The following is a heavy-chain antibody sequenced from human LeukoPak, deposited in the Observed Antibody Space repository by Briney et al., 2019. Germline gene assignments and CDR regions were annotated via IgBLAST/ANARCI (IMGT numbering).Heavy chain of an antibody. CDR2: ISYDGSNK. CDR3: AREYSSSWYIAFDI. V-gene: IGHV3-30-3*01. Sequence: GGSLRLSCAASGFTFSSYAMHWVRQALGKGLEWVAVISYDGSNKYYADSVKGRFTISRDNSKNTLYLQMNSLRAEDTAVYYCAREYSSSWYIAFDIWGQGTMVTVSS. J-gene: IGHJ3*02. CDR1: GFTFSSYA. D-gene: IGHD6-13*01.